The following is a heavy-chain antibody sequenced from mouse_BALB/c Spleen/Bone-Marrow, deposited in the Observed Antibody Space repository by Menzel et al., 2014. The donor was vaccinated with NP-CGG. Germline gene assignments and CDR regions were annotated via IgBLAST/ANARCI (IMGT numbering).Heavy chain of an antibody. J-gene: IGHJ2*01. V-gene: IGHV5-17*02. D-gene: IGHD1-1*01. Sequence: EVMLVESGGGLVQPGGSRKLSCAASGFTFSSXGXHWVXQAPXXGLEWVAYISXXXSTIYYADTVKGRFTISRDNPKNTLFLQMTSLRSEDTAMYYCARSRFPDYGSSPFDYWGQGTTLTVSS. CDR3: ARSRFPDYGSSPFDY. CDR2: ISXXXSTI. CDR1: GFTFSSXG.